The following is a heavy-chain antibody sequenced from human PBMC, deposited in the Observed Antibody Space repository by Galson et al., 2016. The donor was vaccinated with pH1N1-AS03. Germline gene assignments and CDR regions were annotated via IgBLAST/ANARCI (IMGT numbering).Heavy chain of an antibody. J-gene: IGHJ4*02. V-gene: IGHV4-39*07. Sequence: KGLEWIGNMYYTGTAFYNPSLKSRVTISIDTSNNQFSLKLTSVTAADTAVYYCARHVGGSYPNNLDSWGQGTLVIVSS. CDR3: ARHVGGSYPNNLDS. CDR2: MYYTGTA. D-gene: IGHD1-26*01.